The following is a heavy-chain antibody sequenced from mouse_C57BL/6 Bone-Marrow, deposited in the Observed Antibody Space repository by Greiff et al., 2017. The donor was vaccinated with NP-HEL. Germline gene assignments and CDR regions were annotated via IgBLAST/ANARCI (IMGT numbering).Heavy chain of an antibody. J-gene: IGHJ2*01. CDR1: GFNIKDYY. Sequence: EVQLQQSGAELVRPGASVKLSCTASGFNIKDYYMHWVKQRPEQGLEWIGRIDPEDGDTDYAPKFQGKATMTADTSSNTAYLQLSSLTSEDTAVYYCATVGGLRRGDFDYWGQGTTLTVSS. CDR2: IDPEDGDT. D-gene: IGHD2-4*01. V-gene: IGHV14-1*01. CDR3: ATVGGLRRGDFDY.